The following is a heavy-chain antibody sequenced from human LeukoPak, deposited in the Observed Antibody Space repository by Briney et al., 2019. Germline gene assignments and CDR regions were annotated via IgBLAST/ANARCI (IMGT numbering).Heavy chain of an antibody. CDR1: GFTFSSYE. Sequence: GGSLRLSCAASGFTFSSYEMNWVRQAPGKGLEWVSYISSSGSTIYYADSVKGRFTISRDNAKNSLYLQMNSLRGEDTAVYYCARDFVDYDILTGYYNGFDYWGQGTLVTVSS. CDR2: ISSSGSTI. J-gene: IGHJ4*02. CDR3: ARDFVDYDILTGYYNGFDY. V-gene: IGHV3-48*03. D-gene: IGHD3-9*01.